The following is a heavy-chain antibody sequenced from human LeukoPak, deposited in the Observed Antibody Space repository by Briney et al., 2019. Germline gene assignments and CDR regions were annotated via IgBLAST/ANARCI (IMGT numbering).Heavy chain of an antibody. CDR2: IIPILGIA. CDR3: ARDRPLAVAGDR. D-gene: IGHD6-19*01. V-gene: IGHV1-69*04. Sequence: SVKDSCKASGGTFSSYTISWVRQAPGQGLEWMGRIIPILGIANYAQKFQGRVTITADKSTSTAYMELSSLRSEDTAVHYCARDRPLAVAGDRWGQGTLVTVSS. CDR1: GGTFSSYT. J-gene: IGHJ4*02.